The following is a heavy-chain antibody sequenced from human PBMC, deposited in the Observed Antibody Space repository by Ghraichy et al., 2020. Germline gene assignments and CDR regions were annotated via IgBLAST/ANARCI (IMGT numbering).Heavy chain of an antibody. CDR3: ASYIVQGIAVAGSYFDY. V-gene: IGHV4-31*03. CDR1: GGSISSGGYY. CDR2: IYYSGST. D-gene: IGHD6-19*01. J-gene: IGHJ4*02. Sequence: SETLSLTCTVSGGSISSGGYYWSWIRQHPGKGLEWIGYIYYSGSTYYNPSLKSRVTISVDTSKNQFSLKLSSVTAADTAVYYCASYIVQGIAVAGSYFDYWGQGTLVTVSS.